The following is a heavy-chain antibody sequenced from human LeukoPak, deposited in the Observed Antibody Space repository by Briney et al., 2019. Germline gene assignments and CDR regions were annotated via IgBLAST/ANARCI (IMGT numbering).Heavy chain of an antibody. J-gene: IGHJ4*02. CDR2: IYYSGST. Sequence: SETLSFTCTVSGGSISSYYWSWIRQPPGKGLEWIGYIYYSGSTNYNPSLKSRVTISVDTSKNQFSLKLSSVTAADTAVYYCASTIFGVPNYFDYWGQGTLVTVSS. V-gene: IGHV4-59*08. CDR3: ASTIFGVPNYFDY. D-gene: IGHD3-3*01. CDR1: GGSISSYY.